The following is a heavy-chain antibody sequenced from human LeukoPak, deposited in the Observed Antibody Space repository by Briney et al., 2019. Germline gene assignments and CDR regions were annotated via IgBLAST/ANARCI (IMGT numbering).Heavy chain of an antibody. D-gene: IGHD3-3*02. CDR1: GFTFCNSW. CDR2: IKQDGSEY. J-gene: IGHJ4*02. V-gene: IGHV3-7*01. CDR3: AREASSHFY. Sequence: PGGSLRLSCAGSGFTFCNSWMNWFRETRGKGLEWVANIKQDGSEYFLDPVKGRFTISRETVNPSLYLQMNSVRADDKAVYYCAREASSHFYWGQGTLVTVSS.